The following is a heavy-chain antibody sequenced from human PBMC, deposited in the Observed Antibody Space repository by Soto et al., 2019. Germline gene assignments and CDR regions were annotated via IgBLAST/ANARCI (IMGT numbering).Heavy chain of an antibody. CDR1: GFTFRTMG. D-gene: IGHD1-1*01. CDR3: VRDGEVGNWNFEY. J-gene: IGHJ4*02. Sequence: QVQLVESGGGVVQPGRSLRLSCAASGFTFRTMGMHWVRQTPGRGLEWVAFIVSDGHNTFYLDSVKGRFTVSRDNSMNTVFLQMDSRRAEDTAVYYCVRDGEVGNWNFEYWCPGTLVTVSS. V-gene: IGHV3-33*01. CDR2: IVSDGHNT.